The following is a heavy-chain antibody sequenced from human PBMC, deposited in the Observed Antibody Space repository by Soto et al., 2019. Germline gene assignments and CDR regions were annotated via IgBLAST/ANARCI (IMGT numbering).Heavy chain of an antibody. J-gene: IGHJ4*02. Sequence: ASVKVSFKASGYTFTGYYMHWVRQAPGQGLEWMGWINPNSGGTNYAQKFQGWVTMTRDTSISTAYMELSRLRSDDAAVYYCARAPRDSSGLDYWGQGTLVTVSS. D-gene: IGHD3-22*01. V-gene: IGHV1-2*04. CDR1: GYTFTGYY. CDR2: INPNSGGT. CDR3: ARAPRDSSGLDY.